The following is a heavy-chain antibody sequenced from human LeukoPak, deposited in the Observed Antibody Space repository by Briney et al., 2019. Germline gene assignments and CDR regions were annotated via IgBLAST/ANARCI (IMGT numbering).Heavy chain of an antibody. V-gene: IGHV3-21*01. J-gene: IGHJ6*02. CDR1: GFTFSSYS. CDR3: ARDQTGILTGYFYGMDV. CDR2: ISSSSSYI. Sequence: PGGSLRLSCAASGFTFSSYSMNWVRQAPGKGLEWVSSISSSSSYIYYADSVKGRFTISRDNAKNSLYLQMNSLRAEDTAVYYCARDQTGILTGYFYGMDVWGQGTTVTVSS. D-gene: IGHD3-9*01.